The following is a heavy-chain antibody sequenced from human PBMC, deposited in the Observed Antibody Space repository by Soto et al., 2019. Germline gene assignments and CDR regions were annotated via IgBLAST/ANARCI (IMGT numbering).Heavy chain of an antibody. J-gene: IGHJ3*02. CDR2: ISYDGSNK. V-gene: IGHV3-30-3*01. CDR3: ARGSDSSGYYPLSGGAFDI. CDR1: VFTFSSYA. D-gene: IGHD3-22*01. Sequence: PGWSLRLSCAASVFTFSSYAMHWFRQAPGKGLEWVAVISYDGSNKYYADSVKGRFTISRDNSKNTLYLQMNSPRAEDTAVYYCARGSDSSGYYPLSGGAFDIWGQGTMVTVSS.